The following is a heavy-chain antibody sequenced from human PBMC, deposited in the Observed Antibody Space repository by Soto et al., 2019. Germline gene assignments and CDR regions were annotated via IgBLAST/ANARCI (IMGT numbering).Heavy chain of an antibody. D-gene: IGHD6-13*01. CDR3: ARARYSSTFDY. V-gene: IGHV3-21*01. CDR1: GFTFSSYS. CDR2: ISSSSSYI. Sequence: GGSLRLSCAASGFTFSSYSMNWVRQAPGKGLEWVSSISSSSSYIYYADSVEGRFTISRDNAKNSLYLQMNSLRAEDTAVYYCARARYSSTFDYWGQGTLVPVS. J-gene: IGHJ4*02.